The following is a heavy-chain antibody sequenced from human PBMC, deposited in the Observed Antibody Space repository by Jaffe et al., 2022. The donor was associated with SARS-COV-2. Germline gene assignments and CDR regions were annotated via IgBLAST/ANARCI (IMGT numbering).Heavy chain of an antibody. CDR1: GFTFATYA. CDR3: AREVTVTAWRNFDH. Sequence: QVQLVQSGAEVKKPGASVRVSCKTSGFTFATYAMHWVRQAPGQKLEWMGWINTDNGKTKYSQDFQGRVAITRDTSASTVYMELSSLRSEDTAVYFCAREVTVTAWRNFDHWGQGTLVTISS. CDR2: INTDNGKT. V-gene: IGHV1-3*04. D-gene: IGHD4-17*01. J-gene: IGHJ4*02.